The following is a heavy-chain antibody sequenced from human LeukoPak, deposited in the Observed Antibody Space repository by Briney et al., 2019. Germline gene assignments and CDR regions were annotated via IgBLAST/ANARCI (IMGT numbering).Heavy chain of an antibody. Sequence: SVTVSCKASGGTFSSYAISWVRQAPGQGLEWMGGIIPIFGTANYAQKFQGRVTITTDESTSTAYMELSSLRSEDTAVYYCARDMRWNRNYYYYMDVWGKGTTVTVSS. V-gene: IGHV1-69*05. CDR1: GGTFSSYA. J-gene: IGHJ6*03. CDR3: ARDMRWNRNYYYYMDV. CDR2: IIPIFGTA. D-gene: IGHD1-1*01.